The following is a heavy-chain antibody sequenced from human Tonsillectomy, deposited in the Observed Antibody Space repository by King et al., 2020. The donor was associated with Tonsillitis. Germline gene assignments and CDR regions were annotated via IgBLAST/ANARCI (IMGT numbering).Heavy chain of an antibody. J-gene: IGHJ3*02. D-gene: IGHD2-8*01. V-gene: IGHV4-61*02. CDR3: AREKVYCTSAVCSDAFAI. Sequence: QLQESGPGLVKPSQTLSLTCTVSGGSISNNNYYWSWIRQSAGKGLEWIGRIYTSGSTNYNPSLKSRVTMSVDTSKNQFSLKVISVTAADTDVYYWAREKVYCTSAVCSDAFAIWGQGTRVTVSS. CDR2: IYTSGST. CDR1: GGSISNNNYY.